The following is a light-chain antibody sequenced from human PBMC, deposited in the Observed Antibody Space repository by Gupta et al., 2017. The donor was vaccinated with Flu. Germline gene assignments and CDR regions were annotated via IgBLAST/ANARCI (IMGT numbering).Light chain of an antibody. CDR2: EVS. CDR1: SSDVGGYNY. J-gene: IGLJ1*01. CDR3: SADTSSSNL. Sequence: QSALTQPASVSGSPGQSITISCTGTSSDVGGYNYVSWYQQHPGKAPKLMIYEVSNRPAGVSNRFSGSKSGNTAALTISGRQAEDEADYYCSADTSSSNLFGTGTKVTVL. V-gene: IGLV2-14*01.